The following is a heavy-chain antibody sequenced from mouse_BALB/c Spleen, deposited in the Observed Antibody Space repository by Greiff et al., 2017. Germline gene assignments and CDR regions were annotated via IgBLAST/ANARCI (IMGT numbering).Heavy chain of an antibody. CDR2: IDPANGNT. CDR3: ARHYDYDDAMDY. V-gene: IGHV14-3*02. Sequence: VQLQQSGAELVKPGASVKLSCTASGFNIKDTYMHWVKQRPEQGLEWIGRIDPANGNTKYDPKFQGKATITADTSSNTAYLQLSSLTSEDTAVYYCARHYDYDDAMDYWGQGTTLTVSS. D-gene: IGHD2-4*01. J-gene: IGHJ4*01. CDR1: GFNIKDTY.